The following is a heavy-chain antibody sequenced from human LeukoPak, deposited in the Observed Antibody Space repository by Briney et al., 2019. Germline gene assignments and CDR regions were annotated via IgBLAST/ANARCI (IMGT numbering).Heavy chain of an antibody. D-gene: IGHD3-10*01. J-gene: IGHJ4*02. CDR1: GFTFSSYE. V-gene: IGHV3-48*03. CDR3: AKDTEGFGELLMGY. CDR2: ISGSGSPK. Sequence: GGSLRLSCAASGFTFSSYEMNWVRQAPGKGLEWVSYISGSGSPKNNADSVEGRFTISRDNAKNSLYLQMNSLRAEDTAVYYCAKDTEGFGELLMGYWGQGTLVTVSS.